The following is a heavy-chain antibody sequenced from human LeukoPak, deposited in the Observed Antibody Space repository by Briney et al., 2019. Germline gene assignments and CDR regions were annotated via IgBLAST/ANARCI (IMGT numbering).Heavy chain of an antibody. V-gene: IGHV3-48*03. CDR1: GFTFSSYE. CDR2: ISSSGSTI. D-gene: IGHD4-23*01. CDR3: ARVRTSYGGNWFDP. Sequence: GGSLRLSCAASGFTFSSYEMNWVRQAPGKGLEWVSYISSSGSTIYYADSVKGRFTISRDNAKNSLYLQMNSLRAEDTAVYYCARVRTSYGGNWFDPWGQGTLVTVSS. J-gene: IGHJ5*02.